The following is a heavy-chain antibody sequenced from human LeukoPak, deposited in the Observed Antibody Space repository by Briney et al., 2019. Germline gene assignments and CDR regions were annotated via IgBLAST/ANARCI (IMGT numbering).Heavy chain of an antibody. CDR3: ARGSVRDIVVVPVAAHAFDI. CDR2: IIPILGIA. D-gene: IGHD2-2*01. CDR1: GGTFSSYT. J-gene: IGHJ3*02. Sequence: GASVKGSCKASGGTFSSYTISWVRQAPGQGLEWMGRIIPILGIANYAQKFQGRVTITADKSTSTAYMELSSLRSEDTAVYYCARGSVRDIVVVPVAAHAFDIWGQGTMVTVSS. V-gene: IGHV1-69*02.